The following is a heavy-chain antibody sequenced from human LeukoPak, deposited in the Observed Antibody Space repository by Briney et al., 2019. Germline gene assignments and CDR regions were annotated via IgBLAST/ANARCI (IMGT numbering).Heavy chain of an antibody. J-gene: IGHJ4*02. Sequence: GASVKVSCKASGGTFSSYAISWVRQAPGQGLEWMGGIIPIFGTANYAQKFQGRVTITADESTSTAYMELSSLRSEDTAVYYCARDGTVRGVMKYWGQGTLVTVSS. CDR3: ARDGTVRGVMKY. D-gene: IGHD3-10*01. V-gene: IGHV1-69*13. CDR2: IIPIFGTA. CDR1: GGTFSSYA.